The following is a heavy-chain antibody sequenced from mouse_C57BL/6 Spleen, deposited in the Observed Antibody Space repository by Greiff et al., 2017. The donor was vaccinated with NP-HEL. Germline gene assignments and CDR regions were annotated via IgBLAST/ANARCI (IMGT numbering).Heavy chain of an antibody. Sequence: QVQLQQPGTELVKPGASVKLSCKASGYTFTSYWMHWVKQRPGQGLEWIGNINPSNGGTNYTEKFKSKATLTVDTSSSPAYLPLSSLTAEDYAVDDCARFPRRKDWDLDDWGTGTTVTVSS. J-gene: IGHJ1*03. CDR2: INPSNGGT. CDR1: GYTFTSYW. CDR3: ARFPRRKDWDLDD. V-gene: IGHV1-53*01.